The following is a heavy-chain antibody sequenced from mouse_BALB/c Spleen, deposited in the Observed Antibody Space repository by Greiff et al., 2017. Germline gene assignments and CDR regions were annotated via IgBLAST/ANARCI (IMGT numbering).Heavy chain of an antibody. CDR3: ARYSYYYGSSPYAMDY. Sequence: EVQGVESGPGLVKPSQSLSLTCTVTGYSITSDYAWNWIRQFPGNKLEWMGYISYSGSTSYNPSLKSRISITRDTSKNQYYLQLNSVTTEDTATYYCARYSYYYGSSPYAMDYWGQGTSVTVSS. CDR2: ISYSGST. V-gene: IGHV3-2*02. CDR1: GYSITSDYA. D-gene: IGHD1-1*01. J-gene: IGHJ4*01.